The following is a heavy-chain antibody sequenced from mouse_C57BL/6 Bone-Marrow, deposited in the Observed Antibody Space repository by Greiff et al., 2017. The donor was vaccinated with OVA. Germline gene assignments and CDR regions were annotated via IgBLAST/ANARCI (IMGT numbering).Heavy chain of an antibody. Sequence: QVQLQQPGAELVKPGASVKLSCKASGYTFTSYWMQWVKQRPGQGLEWIGEIDPSDSYTNYNQKFKGKATLTVDTSSSTADMQLSSLTSEDSAVYYCARSYRGYWGQGTTLTVSA. CDR3: ARSYRGY. J-gene: IGHJ2*01. CDR1: GYTFTSYW. CDR2: IDPSDSYT. V-gene: IGHV1-50*01.